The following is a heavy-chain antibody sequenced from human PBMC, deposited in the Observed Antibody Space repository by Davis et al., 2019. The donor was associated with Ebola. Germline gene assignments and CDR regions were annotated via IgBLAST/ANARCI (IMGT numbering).Heavy chain of an antibody. D-gene: IGHD1-14*01. CDR1: GFTFSNAW. Sequence: GESLKISCAASGFTFSNAWMSWVRQAPGKGLEWVGRIKSKTDGGTTDYAAPVKGRFTISRDDSKNTLYLQMNSLKTEDTAVYYCTRLPSELDYWGQGTLVTVSS. J-gene: IGHJ4*02. CDR3: TRLPSELDY. V-gene: IGHV3-15*01. CDR2: IKSKTDGGTT.